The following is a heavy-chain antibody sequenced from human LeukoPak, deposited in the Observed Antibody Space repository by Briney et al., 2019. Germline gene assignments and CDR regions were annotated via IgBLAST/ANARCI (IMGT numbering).Heavy chain of an antibody. D-gene: IGHD3-22*01. V-gene: IGHV4-31*03. CDR3: ARMESSGYSLPDY. J-gene: IGHJ4*02. CDR1: GGSINSGGYY. CDR2: IYYSGST. Sequence: TLSLTCTVSGGSINSGGYYWNWIRQLPGKGLEWIGYIYYSGSTHYNPSLKSRVTISVDTSKNQFSLKLSSVTAADTAVYYCARMESSGYSLPDYWGQGTQVTVSS.